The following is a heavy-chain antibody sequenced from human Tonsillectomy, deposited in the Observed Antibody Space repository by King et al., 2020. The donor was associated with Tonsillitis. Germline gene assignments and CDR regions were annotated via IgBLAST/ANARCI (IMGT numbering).Heavy chain of an antibody. CDR2: ISYDGRNK. CDR1: GFTFSSYA. CDR3: ARELYGRDWNYDSFDY. J-gene: IGHJ4*02. V-gene: IGHV3-30*04. Sequence: VQLVESGGGVVQPGRSLRLSCAASGFTFSSYAMHWVRQAPGKGLDWVAVISYDGRNKHYADSVKGRFTISRDNSKNTLYLQMNSLRAEDTAVYYCARELYGRDWNYDSFDYWGQGTLVTVSS. D-gene: IGHD1-7*01.